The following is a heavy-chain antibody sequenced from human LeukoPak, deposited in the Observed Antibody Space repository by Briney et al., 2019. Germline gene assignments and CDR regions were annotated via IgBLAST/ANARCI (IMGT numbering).Heavy chain of an antibody. CDR2: ISYDGSNK. J-gene: IGHJ4*02. V-gene: IGHV3-30-3*01. D-gene: IGHD2-2*01. CDR1: GFAFSSYA. Sequence: GGSLRLSCAASGFAFSSYAMHWVRQGPGKGLEWVAVISYDGSNKYYADSVKGRFTISRDNSKNTLYLQMNSLRAEDTAVYYCARGPPPSGDIVVVPAATLPDYWGQGTLVTVSS. CDR3: ARGPPPSGDIVVVPAATLPDY.